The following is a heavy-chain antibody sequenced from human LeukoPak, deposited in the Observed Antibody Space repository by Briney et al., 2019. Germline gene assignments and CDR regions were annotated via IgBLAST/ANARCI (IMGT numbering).Heavy chain of an antibody. J-gene: IGHJ4*02. V-gene: IGHV4-59*11. CDR3: ARIRDSSGYPYDY. Sequence: SETLSLTCTVSGGSISSHYWSWIRQPPGKGLEWIGCISYGGSTIYNPSLRSRVTISADTSKNQFSLRLSSVTAADTAAYYCARIRDSSGYPYDYWGQGTLVTVSS. D-gene: IGHD3-22*01. CDR1: GGSISSHY. CDR2: ISYGGST.